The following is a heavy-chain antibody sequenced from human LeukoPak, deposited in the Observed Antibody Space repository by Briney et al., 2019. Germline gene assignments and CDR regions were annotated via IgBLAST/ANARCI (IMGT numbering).Heavy chain of an antibody. D-gene: IGHD3-22*01. CDR2: IYSGGST. V-gene: IGHV3-53*01. J-gene: IGHJ2*01. CDR1: GFTVSSNY. Sequence: PGGSLRLSCAASGFTVSSNYMSWVRQAPGKGLEWVSVIYSGGSTYYADSVKGRFTISRDNSKNTLYLQMNSLRAEDTAVYYCASMYYYDSSGLPGWYFDLWGRGTLVTVSS. CDR3: ASMYYYDSSGLPGWYFDL.